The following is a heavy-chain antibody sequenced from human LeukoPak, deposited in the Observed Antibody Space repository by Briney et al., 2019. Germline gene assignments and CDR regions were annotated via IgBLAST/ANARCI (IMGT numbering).Heavy chain of an antibody. J-gene: IGHJ4*02. V-gene: IGHV4-30-4*07. Sequence: SETLSLTCAVSGGSISSGGYSWSWIRQPPGKGLEWIGYIYYSGSTYYNPSLKSRVTISVDTSKNQSSLNLSSVTAADTAIYYCARVCLAARCLDYWGQGTLVTVSS. CDR3: ARVCLAARCLDY. CDR1: GGSISSGGYS. CDR2: IYYSGST. D-gene: IGHD6-6*01.